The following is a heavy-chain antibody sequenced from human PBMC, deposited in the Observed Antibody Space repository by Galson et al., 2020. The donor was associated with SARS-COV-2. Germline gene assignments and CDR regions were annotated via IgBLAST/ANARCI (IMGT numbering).Heavy chain of an antibody. J-gene: IGHJ6*04. Sequence: GESLKISCAASGFTFDDYAMTWVRQAPGKGLEWVSGLSGGGASTYYADSVKGRFTISRDNSKNTLYLQMNSLRAEDTAVYYCAKEVAVDGVSYRMDVWGKGTTGTVSS. CDR1: GFTFDDYA. CDR3: AKEVAVDGVSYRMDV. D-gene: IGHD6-19*01. CDR2: LSGGGAST. V-gene: IGHV3-23*01.